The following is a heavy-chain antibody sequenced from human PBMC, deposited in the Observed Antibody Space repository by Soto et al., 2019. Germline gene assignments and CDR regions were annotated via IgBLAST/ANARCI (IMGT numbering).Heavy chain of an antibody. V-gene: IGHV4-39*01. Sequence: SETLSLTCTVSGGSISSSSYYWGWIRQPPGKGLGWIGSIYYSGSTYYNPSLKSRVTISVDTSKNQFSLKLSSVTAADTAVYYCARQIRLGRGPPVLAPYSSSSSLDYWGQGTLVTVSS. J-gene: IGHJ4*02. D-gene: IGHD6-6*01. CDR1: GGSISSSSYY. CDR3: ARQIRLGRGPPVLAPYSSSSSLDY. CDR2: IYYSGST.